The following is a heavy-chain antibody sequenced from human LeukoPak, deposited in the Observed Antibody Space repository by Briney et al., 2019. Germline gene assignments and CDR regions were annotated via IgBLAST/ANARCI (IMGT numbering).Heavy chain of an antibody. CDR3: ASHSAYTYRFFVGYAFDL. Sequence: PSETLSLTCTVSGGSISSSSYYWGWIRQPPGKGLEWIGEINHSGSTNYNPSLKSRVTISVDTSKNQFSLRLSSLTAADTAVYYCASHSAYTYRFFVGYAFDLWGQGTMVSVSS. CDR1: GGSISSSSYY. D-gene: IGHD3-16*02. CDR2: INHSGST. J-gene: IGHJ3*01. V-gene: IGHV4-39*01.